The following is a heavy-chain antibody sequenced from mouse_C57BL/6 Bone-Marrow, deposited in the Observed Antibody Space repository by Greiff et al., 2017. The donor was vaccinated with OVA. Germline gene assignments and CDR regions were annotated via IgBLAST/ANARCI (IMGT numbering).Heavy chain of an antibody. CDR3: AGAMDY. J-gene: IGHJ4*01. CDR1: GYTFTDYY. CDR2: INPNNGGT. V-gene: IGHV1-26*01. Sequence: VQLQQSGPELVKPGASVKISCKASGYTFTDYYMNWVKQSHGKSLEWIGDINPNNGGTSYNQKFKGKATLTVDKSSSTAYMERRSLTSEDSAVYYCAGAMDYWGQGTSVTVSS.